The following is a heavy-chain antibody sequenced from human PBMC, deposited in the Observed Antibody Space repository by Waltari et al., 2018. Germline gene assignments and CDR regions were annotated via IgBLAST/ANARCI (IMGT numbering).Heavy chain of an antibody. J-gene: IGHJ6*03. CDR2: ISSNGDST. V-gene: IGHV3-64*01. CDR3: ARSPDQPDFLDYYMDV. CDR1: VFYFSIYA. D-gene: IGHD3-3*01. Sequence: EVQLVESGGGLVQPGGSLRLSCAASVFYFSIYAMHWVRQAPGKVMEYVSAISSNGDSTYYENSMKGRLSMSRDNSKNTLYHQMGRQRAEDMAVYYCARSPDQPDFLDYYMDVWGKGTTVTVSS.